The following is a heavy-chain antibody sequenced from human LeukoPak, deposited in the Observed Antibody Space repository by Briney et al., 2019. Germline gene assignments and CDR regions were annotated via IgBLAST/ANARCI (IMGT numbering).Heavy chain of an antibody. D-gene: IGHD6-13*01. V-gene: IGHV4-59*08. Sequence: SETLSLTCTISGGSVSDYYWSWIRQSPGKGLEWIGYIYHTGSTSYSPSLKSRVTISADTSQNQFSLKLSSVTAADTAVYYCARDIAAAGTGFDYWGQGTLVTVSS. J-gene: IGHJ4*02. CDR2: IYHTGST. CDR1: GGSVSDYY. CDR3: ARDIAAAGTGFDY.